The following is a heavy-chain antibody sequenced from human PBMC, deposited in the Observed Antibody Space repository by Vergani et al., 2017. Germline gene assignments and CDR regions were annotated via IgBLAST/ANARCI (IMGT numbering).Heavy chain of an antibody. CDR1: GGSISSGSYY. CDR3: ARDEDSSEGDGMDV. CDR2: IYTSGST. J-gene: IGHJ6*02. V-gene: IGHV4-61*02. Sequence: QVQLQESGPGLVKPSQTLSLTCTVSGGSISSGSYYWSWIRQPAGKGLEWIGRIYTSGSTNYNPSLKSRVTISVDTSKNQFSLKLSSVTAADTAVYYCARDEDSSEGDGMDVWGQGTTVTVS. D-gene: IGHD6-19*01.